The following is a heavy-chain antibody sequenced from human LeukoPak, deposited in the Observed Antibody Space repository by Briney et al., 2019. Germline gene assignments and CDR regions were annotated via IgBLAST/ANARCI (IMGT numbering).Heavy chain of an antibody. D-gene: IGHD4-23*01. J-gene: IGHJ4*02. V-gene: IGHV3-23*01. Sequence: GGSLRLSCAASGFTFSSYAMSWVRQAPGKGLEWVSAISGSGGSTNYADSVKGRFTISRDNSKNTLYLQMNSLRAEDTAVYYCAKGPLSGNPYYLDYWGQGTLVTVSS. CDR2: ISGSGGST. CDR3: AKGPLSGNPYYLDY. CDR1: GFTFSSYA.